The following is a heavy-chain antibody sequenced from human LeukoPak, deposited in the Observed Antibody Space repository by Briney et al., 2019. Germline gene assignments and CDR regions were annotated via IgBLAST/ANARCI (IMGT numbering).Heavy chain of an antibody. CDR3: TRRVGAPGHFDF. D-gene: IGHD1-26*01. CDR1: GNTFTSYN. CDR2: MNPNSGNT. Sequence: ASVKVSCKTSGNTFTSYNINWVRQATGQGLEWMGWMNPNSGNTDSAQKFQGRVTMTRDTSINTAYMELTSLRFEDTAVYYCTRRVGAPGHFDFWGQGTLVTVSS. V-gene: IGHV1-8*01. J-gene: IGHJ4*02.